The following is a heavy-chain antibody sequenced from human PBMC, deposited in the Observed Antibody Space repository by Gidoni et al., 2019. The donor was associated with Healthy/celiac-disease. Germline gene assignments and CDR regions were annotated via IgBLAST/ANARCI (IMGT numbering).Heavy chain of an antibody. Sequence: QVQLQESGPGLVKPSGTLSLTCAVSGGSISRSNWWSWVRQPPGKGLEWIGEIYHSGSTNYNPSLKSRVTISVDKSKNQFSLKLSSVTAADTAVYYCVGAYGSGSYYRPNTGAEYFQHWGQGTLVTVSS. CDR3: VGAYGSGSYYRPNTGAEYFQH. D-gene: IGHD3-10*01. V-gene: IGHV4-4*02. CDR1: GGSISRSNW. J-gene: IGHJ1*01. CDR2: IYHSGST.